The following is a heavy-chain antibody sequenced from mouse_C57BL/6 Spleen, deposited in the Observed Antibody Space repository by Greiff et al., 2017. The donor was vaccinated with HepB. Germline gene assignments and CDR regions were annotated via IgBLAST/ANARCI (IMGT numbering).Heavy chain of an antibody. CDR1: GYAFSSYW. CDR2: IYPGDGDT. J-gene: IGHJ2*01. Sequence: VQLQQSGAELVKPGASVKISCKASGYAFSSYWMNWVKQRPGKGLEWIGQIYPGDGDTNYNGKFKGKATLTVDKSSSTAYMQLSSLPSEDSAVYFCARSEVGGGDYWGQGTTLTVSS. V-gene: IGHV1-80*01. CDR3: ARSEVGGGDY.